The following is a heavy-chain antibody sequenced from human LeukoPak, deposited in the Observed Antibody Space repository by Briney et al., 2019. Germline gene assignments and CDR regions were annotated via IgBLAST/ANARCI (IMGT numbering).Heavy chain of an antibody. CDR1: GYTFTSYD. Sequence: ASVKVSCKASGYTFTSYDINWVRQATGQGLEWMGWMNPNSGNTGYAQKFQGRVTMTRNTSISTAYMELSSLISADAAGEYCAGALYGGSNYYYYYTDVWAKGPRSPPP. D-gene: IGHD4-23*01. CDR2: MNPNSGNT. J-gene: IGHJ6*03. CDR3: AGALYGGSNYYYYYTDV. V-gene: IGHV1-8*01.